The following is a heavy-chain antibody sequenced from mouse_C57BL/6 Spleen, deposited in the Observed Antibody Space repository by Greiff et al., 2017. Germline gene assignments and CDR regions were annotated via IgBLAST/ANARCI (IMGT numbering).Heavy chain of an antibody. CDR2: IYPRSGNT. CDR1: GYTFTSYG. J-gene: IGHJ2*01. CDR3: ANGAGTLELGFDY. Sequence: QVQLQQSGAELVRPGASVKLSCKASGYTFTSYGISWVKQRTGQGLEWIGEIYPRSGNTYYNEKFKGKATLTADKSSSTAYMWLRSLTSEDSAVYFCANGAGTLELGFDYWGQGTTVTVSS. D-gene: IGHD4-1*01. V-gene: IGHV1-81*01.